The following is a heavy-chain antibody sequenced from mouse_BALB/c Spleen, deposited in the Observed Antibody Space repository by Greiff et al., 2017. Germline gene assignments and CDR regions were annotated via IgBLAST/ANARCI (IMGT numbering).Heavy chain of an antibody. Sequence: VQLQESGPSLVKPSQTLSLTCSVTGDSITSGYWNWIRKYPGNKLEYMGYISYSGSTYYNPSLKSRISITRDTSKNQYYLQLNSVTTEDTATYYCARYYYGSRYFDVWGAGTTVTVSS. CDR3: ARYYYGSRYFDV. D-gene: IGHD1-1*01. CDR1: GDSITSGY. V-gene: IGHV3-8*02. CDR2: ISYSGST. J-gene: IGHJ1*01.